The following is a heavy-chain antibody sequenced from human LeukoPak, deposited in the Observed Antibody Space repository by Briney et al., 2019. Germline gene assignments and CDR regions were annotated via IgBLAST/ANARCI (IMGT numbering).Heavy chain of an antibody. CDR2: IYYSGST. CDR3: ARAQSGSYRSFDY. D-gene: IGHD1-26*01. J-gene: IGHJ4*02. CDR1: GGSISSSSYY. V-gene: IGHV4-39*01. Sequence: SETLSLTCTVSGGSISSSSYYWGWIRQPPGKGLEWIGSIYYSGSTHYKPSLKSRVTISVDTSKNQFSLKLSSVTAADTAVYYCARAQSGSYRSFDYWGQGTLVTVSS.